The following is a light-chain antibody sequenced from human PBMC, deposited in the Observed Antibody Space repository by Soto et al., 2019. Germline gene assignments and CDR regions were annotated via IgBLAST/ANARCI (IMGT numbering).Light chain of an antibody. CDR3: QQYNNRWT. Sequence: DIQMTQSPSTLSASVGDRVTITRRASQSISVWLAWFQQKPGNAPKLLIYKASTLESGVPSRFSGSGSGTEFTLNISSLQPDDSATYYCQQYNNRWTFGQGTKVEI. J-gene: IGKJ1*01. V-gene: IGKV1-5*03. CDR2: KAS. CDR1: QSISVW.